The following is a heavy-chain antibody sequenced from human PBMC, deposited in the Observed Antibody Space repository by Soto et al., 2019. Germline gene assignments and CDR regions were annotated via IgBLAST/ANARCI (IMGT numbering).Heavy chain of an antibody. V-gene: IGHV4-39*01. CDR1: GGSISSTNYY. CDR2: IYYSGRT. J-gene: IGHJ4*02. D-gene: IGHD4-17*01. CDR3: ATLPHYGDPKAGF. Sequence: QLQLQESGPGLVKPSETLSLTCTVSGGSISSTNYYWGWIRQPPGKGLEWIGTIYYSGRTYYNSSLKSRVTISVDTSKNQFSLKLTSVTAADTAVYYCATLPHYGDPKAGFWGQGTLVTVSS.